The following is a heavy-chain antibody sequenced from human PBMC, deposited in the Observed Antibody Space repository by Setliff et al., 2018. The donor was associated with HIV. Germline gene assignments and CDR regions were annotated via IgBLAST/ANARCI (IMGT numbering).Heavy chain of an antibody. Sequence: ASVKVSCKASGDTFNSHAISWVRQAPGQGLEWMGGIIPIFGTPNYAQKFKGRLTITADESTSTVYMELSSLRSEDTAVYYCARDSRDIVVVIAPEPEPYYYYGMDVWG. CDR1: GDTFNSHA. J-gene: IGHJ6*02. D-gene: IGHD2-15*01. CDR2: IIPIFGTP. CDR3: ARDSRDIVVVIAPEPEPYYYYGMDV. V-gene: IGHV1-69*13.